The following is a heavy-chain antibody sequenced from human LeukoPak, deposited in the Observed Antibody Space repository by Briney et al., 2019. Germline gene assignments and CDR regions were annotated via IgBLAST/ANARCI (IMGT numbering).Heavy chain of an antibody. J-gene: IGHJ4*02. CDR3: ASRGPQRGWGPSHSMVRGVMDY. D-gene: IGHD3-10*01. Sequence: GGSLRLSCAASGFTFSSYSMNWVRQAPGKGLEWVSYISSSSSTIYYADSVKGRFTISRDNAKNSLYLQMNSLRAEDTAVYYCASRGPQRGWGPSHSMVRGVMDYWGQGTLVTVSS. V-gene: IGHV3-48*01. CDR1: GFTFSSYS. CDR2: ISSSSSTI.